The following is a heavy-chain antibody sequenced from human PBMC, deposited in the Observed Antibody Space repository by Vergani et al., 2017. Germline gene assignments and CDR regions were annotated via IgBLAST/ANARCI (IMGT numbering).Heavy chain of an antibody. CDR3: AREATRSWD. CDR2: IYYSGTT. J-gene: IGHJ4*02. Sequence: QVQLQESGPGLVKASQTLSLTCSVSGAYVGSGGYYWTWVRQRPGMGLDWIGYIYYSGTTNYNPSLKSRATISVDTSKNQFSLNLSSVTAADTAVYYCAREATRSWDWGQGTLVTVSS. CDR1: GAYVGSGGYY. V-gene: IGHV4-31*03. D-gene: IGHD1-26*01.